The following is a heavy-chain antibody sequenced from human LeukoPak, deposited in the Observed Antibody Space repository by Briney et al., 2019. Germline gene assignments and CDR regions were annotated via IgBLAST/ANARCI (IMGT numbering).Heavy chain of an antibody. CDR3: ILSSGSYSLGYFDH. D-gene: IGHD1-26*01. V-gene: IGHV1-69*13. CDR2: IIPIFGTA. J-gene: IGHJ4*02. CDR1: GGTFSSYA. Sequence: ASVKVSCKASGGTFSSYAISWVRQAPGQGLEWMGGIIPIFGTANYAQKFQGRVTITADESTSTAYMELSSLRSEDTAVYYCILSSGSYSLGYFDHWGQGTLVTVSS.